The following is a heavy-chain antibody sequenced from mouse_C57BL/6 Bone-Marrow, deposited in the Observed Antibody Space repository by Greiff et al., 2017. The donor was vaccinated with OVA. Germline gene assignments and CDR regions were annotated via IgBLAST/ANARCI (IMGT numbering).Heavy chain of an antibody. Sequence: DVMLVESGGDLVKPGGSLKLSCAASGFTFSSYGMSWVRQTPDKRLEWVATISSGGSYTYYPDSVKGRFTISRDNAKNTLYLQMSSLKSEDTAMYYCARDLLFDYWGQGTTLTVSS. J-gene: IGHJ2*01. V-gene: IGHV5-6*02. CDR3: ARDLLFDY. CDR2: ISSGGSYT. CDR1: GFTFSSYG. D-gene: IGHD2-1*01.